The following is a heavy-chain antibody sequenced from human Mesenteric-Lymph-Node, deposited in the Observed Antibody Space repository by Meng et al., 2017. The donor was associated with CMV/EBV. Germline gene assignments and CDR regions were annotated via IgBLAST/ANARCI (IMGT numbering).Heavy chain of an antibody. Sequence: QCVQGLLNPSESLSPPGAVYGGSFSGYYWSGIRQPPGKGLEWIGEINHSGSTNYNPSLKSRVTIAVDTSKNQFSLKLSSVTAADTAVYYCARHQRWLKSEGGFNYWGQGTLVTVSS. V-gene: IGHV4-34*01. D-gene: IGHD4-23*01. CDR2: INHSGST. CDR3: ARHQRWLKSEGGFNY. J-gene: IGHJ4*02. CDR1: GGSFSGYY.